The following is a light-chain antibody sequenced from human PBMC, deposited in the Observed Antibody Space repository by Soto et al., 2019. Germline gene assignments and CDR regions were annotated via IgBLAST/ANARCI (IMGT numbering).Light chain of an antibody. V-gene: IGKV3-15*01. CDR2: GAS. CDR1: QSVSSN. Sequence: VRMTQSPSTLSVSTGEGATLSCRASQSVSSNLAWYQHKPGQAPRLLISGASTRATGIPARFSGSGSGTDFTLSISRVEPEDFAVYYCQQRSNWPPEITFGQGTRLEIK. CDR3: QQRSNWPPEIT. J-gene: IGKJ5*01.